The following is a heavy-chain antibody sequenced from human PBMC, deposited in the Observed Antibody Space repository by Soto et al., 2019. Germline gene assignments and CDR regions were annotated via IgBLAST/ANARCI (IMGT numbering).Heavy chain of an antibody. CDR1: RGSFSGFY. Sequence: SETLSLTCGVYRGSFSGFYWSWVRQTPGGGLEWIGEINHSGTTNYNPSFQNRVTISVDKSTNNFSLKMTSVTAADAAVYYCARGRGYVYGSNFYGLDVWGQGTTVTVS. D-gene: IGHD6-25*01. V-gene: IGHV4-34*01. J-gene: IGHJ6*02. CDR3: ARGRGYVYGSNFYGLDV. CDR2: INHSGTT.